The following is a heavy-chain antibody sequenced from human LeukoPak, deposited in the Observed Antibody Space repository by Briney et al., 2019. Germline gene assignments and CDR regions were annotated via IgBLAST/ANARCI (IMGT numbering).Heavy chain of an antibody. V-gene: IGHV3-33*01. CDR1: GFTFSSYG. CDR2: IWYDGSNK. Sequence: GGSLRLSCAASGFTFSSYGMHWVRQAPGKGLEWVAVIWYDGSNKYYADSVKGRFTISRDNSKNTLYLQMNSLRAEDTAVYYCARDGVLWFGELKKYYFDYWGQGTLVTVSS. D-gene: IGHD3-10*01. J-gene: IGHJ4*02. CDR3: ARDGVLWFGELKKYYFDY.